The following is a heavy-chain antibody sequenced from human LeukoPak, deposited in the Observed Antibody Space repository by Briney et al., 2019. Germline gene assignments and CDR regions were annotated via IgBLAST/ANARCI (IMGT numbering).Heavy chain of an antibody. CDR2: ISGSGGST. V-gene: IGHV3-23*01. J-gene: IGHJ4*02. Sequence: GGSLRLSCAASGFTFSNYAMDWVRRAPGKGLEWVSAISGSGGSTYYADSVKGRFTISRDNSKNTLYLQMNSLRAEDTAVYYCAKEGNYYDSSGSLDYWGQGTLVTVSS. CDR3: AKEGNYYDSSGSLDY. CDR1: GFTFSNYA. D-gene: IGHD3-22*01.